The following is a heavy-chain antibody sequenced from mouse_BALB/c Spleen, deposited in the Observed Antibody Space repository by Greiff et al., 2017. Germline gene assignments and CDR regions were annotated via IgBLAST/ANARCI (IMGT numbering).Heavy chain of an antibody. Sequence: EVKLVESGGGLVQPGVSLKLSCAASGFTFSSYGMSWVRQTPDKRLELVATINSNGGSTYYPDSVKGRFTISRDNAKNTLYLQMSRLKSEDTAMYYCARDHSYFDNWGQGTTLTVSS. CDR1: GFTFSSYG. CDR2: INSNGGST. V-gene: IGHV5-6-3*01. CDR3: ARDHSYFDN. J-gene: IGHJ2*01.